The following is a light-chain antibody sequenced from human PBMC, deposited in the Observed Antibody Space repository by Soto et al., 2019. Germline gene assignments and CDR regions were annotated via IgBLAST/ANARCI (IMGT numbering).Light chain of an antibody. CDR2: ASS. J-gene: IGKJ1*01. CDR1: QSVSRN. CDR3: QQYKKWPRT. V-gene: IGKV3-15*01. Sequence: ENVLTQSPATLSLSPGEGATLSCKASQSVSRNLAWYQQKPGQAPRLLIYASSTRATGIPARFSGSGSGTEFTLTISSLQSEDFAVYYCQQYKKWPRTFGHGTKVDIK.